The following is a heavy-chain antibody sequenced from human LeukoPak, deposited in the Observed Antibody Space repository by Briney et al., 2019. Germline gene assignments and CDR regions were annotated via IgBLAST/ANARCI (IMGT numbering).Heavy chain of an antibody. CDR3: ARDLATVATPYFDY. J-gene: IGHJ4*02. V-gene: IGHV3-11*04. Sequence: GGSLRLSCAASGFTFNNYYMNWFRQAPGKGLEWISYIGSSGGTIYYADSVIGRFTISRDNAKNSLYLQMNSLRAEDTAVYYCARDLATVATPYFDYWGQGALVTVSS. D-gene: IGHD4-23*01. CDR2: IGSSGGTI. CDR1: GFTFNNYY.